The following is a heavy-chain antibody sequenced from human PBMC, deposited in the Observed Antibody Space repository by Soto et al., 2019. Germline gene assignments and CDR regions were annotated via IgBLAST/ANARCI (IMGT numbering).Heavy chain of an antibody. CDR3: ARDPTPDIVVVVAGVYY. D-gene: IGHD2-15*01. Sequence: QVQLVESGGGVVQPGRSLRLSCAASGFTFSSYAMHWVRQAPGKGLEWVAVISYDGSNKYYADSVKGRFTISRDNSKNTLYLQMNSLRAEGTAVYYCARDPTPDIVVVVAGVYYWGQGTLVTVSS. J-gene: IGHJ4*02. CDR1: GFTFSSYA. V-gene: IGHV3-30-3*01. CDR2: ISYDGSNK.